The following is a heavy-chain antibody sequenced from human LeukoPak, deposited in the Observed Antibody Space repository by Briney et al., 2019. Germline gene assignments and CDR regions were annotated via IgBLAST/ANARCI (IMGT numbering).Heavy chain of an antibody. CDR1: GGTFSSYA. J-gene: IGHJ6*02. CDR2: IIPIFGTA. V-gene: IGHV1-69*13. CDR3: ARGELGYCSSTSCYTRWGVGYYYYGMDV. Sequence: SVKVSCKASGGTFSSYAISWVRQAPGQGLEWMGGIIPIFGTANYAQKFQGRVTITADEYTSTAYMELSSLRSEDTAVYYCARGELGYCSSTSCYTRWGVGYYYYGMDVWGQGTTVTVSS. D-gene: IGHD2-2*02.